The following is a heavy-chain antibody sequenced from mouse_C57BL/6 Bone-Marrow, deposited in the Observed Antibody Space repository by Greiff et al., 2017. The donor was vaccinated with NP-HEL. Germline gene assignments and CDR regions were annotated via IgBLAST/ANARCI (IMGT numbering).Heavy chain of an antibody. J-gene: IGHJ4*01. V-gene: IGHV7-3*01. CDR2: IRNKANGYTI. CDR1: GFTFTDYY. CDR3: ARSIYYDYADDPFYGMDY. D-gene: IGHD2-4*01. Sequence: EVHLVESGGGLVQLGGSLSLSCAASGFTFTDYYMSWVRQPPGKALEWVGFIRNKANGYTIEYSASVKGRFTISRDNSQSILYLQMNALRAEDSATYYCARSIYYDYADDPFYGMDYWGQGTSVTVSS.